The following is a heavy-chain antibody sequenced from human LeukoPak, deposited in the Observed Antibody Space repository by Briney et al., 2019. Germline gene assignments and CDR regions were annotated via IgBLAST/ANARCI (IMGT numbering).Heavy chain of an antibody. CDR2: INHDGSSI. D-gene: IGHD2/OR15-2a*01. Sequence: GGSLILSCAASGFTFSYYWMHWVRQAPGKGLVWVSRINHDGSSIIYADSVKGRFTISRDNAKNTLYLQMNSLRDDDTAVYYCARAPYTTGRGYYFDSWGQGTLVTVSS. CDR1: GFTFSYYW. V-gene: IGHV3-74*01. CDR3: ARAPYTTGRGYYFDS. J-gene: IGHJ4*02.